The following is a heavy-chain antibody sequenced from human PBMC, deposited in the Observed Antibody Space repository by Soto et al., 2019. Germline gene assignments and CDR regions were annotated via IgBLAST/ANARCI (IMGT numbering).Heavy chain of an antibody. V-gene: IGHV3-74*01. CDR1: VLTFSVYW. CDR3: ARGFSSRWYVVY. CDR2: TNGDGSTT. Sequence: WGALRVPWASSVLTFSVYWIHWVGHAPGKGLVWVSRTNGDGSTTSYADSVKGGFTISRDNAKHTLYLQMNSLRAEDTAVHDCARGFSSRWYVVYWGHGTMVTVSS. J-gene: IGHJ4*01. D-gene: IGHD6-13*01.